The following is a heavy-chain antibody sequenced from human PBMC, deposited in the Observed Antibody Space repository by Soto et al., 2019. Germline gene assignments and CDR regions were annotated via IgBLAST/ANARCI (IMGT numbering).Heavy chain of an antibody. CDR2: ISGSGDST. D-gene: IGHD6-19*01. CDR3: ARRGSGRYYDY. J-gene: IGHJ4*02. V-gene: IGHV3-23*01. Sequence: EVQLLESGGGLVQPGGSLRLSCAASGFTFSSYAMRWVRQAPGKGLEWVSAISGSGDSTYYADSVKGRFTISRDNSKNTLYLQMNSLRAEGTAVYYCARRGSGRYYDYWGQGTLVTVSS. CDR1: GFTFSSYA.